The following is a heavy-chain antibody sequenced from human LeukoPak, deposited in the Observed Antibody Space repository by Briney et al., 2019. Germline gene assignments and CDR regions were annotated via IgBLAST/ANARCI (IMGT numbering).Heavy chain of an antibody. V-gene: IGHV4-34*01. J-gene: IGHJ6*03. CDR2: INHSGST. CDR1: GGSFSGYY. CDR3: ARGAGSSSPDIYYCYYYYMDV. Sequence: SETLSLTCAVYGGSFSGYYWSWIRQPPGKGLEWIGEINHSGSTNYNPSLKGRVTISVDTSKNQFSLKLSSVTAADTAVYYCARGAGSSSPDIYYCYYYYMDVWGKGTTVTVSS. D-gene: IGHD6-6*01.